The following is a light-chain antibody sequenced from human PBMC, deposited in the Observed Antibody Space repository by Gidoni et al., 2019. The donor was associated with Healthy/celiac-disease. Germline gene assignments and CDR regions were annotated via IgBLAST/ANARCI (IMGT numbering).Light chain of an antibody. V-gene: IGKV3-11*01. Sequence: EFVFTQSLATLSLSPGERAILSCRASQSVSSYLAWYQQKPGQAHRLLIYDASNRATGIPARLSGSGSGTDFTLTISSLEPEDFAVDYCQQRSNWPLFTFGPGTKVDIK. CDR3: QQRSNWPLFT. J-gene: IGKJ3*01. CDR2: DAS. CDR1: QSVSSY.